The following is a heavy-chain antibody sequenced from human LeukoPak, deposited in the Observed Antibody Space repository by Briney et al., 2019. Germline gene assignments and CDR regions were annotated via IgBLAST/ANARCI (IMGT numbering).Heavy chain of an antibody. V-gene: IGHV3-48*01. CDR2: ISSSSSTI. Sequence: GGSLRLSCATSGFTFSNYAMSWVRQAPGKGLEWVSYISSSSSTIYYADSVKGRFTISRDNAKNSLYLQMNSLRAEDTAVYYCARDEYYYDSSSWGQGTLVTVSS. CDR1: GFTFSNYA. J-gene: IGHJ4*02. CDR3: ARDEYYYDSSS. D-gene: IGHD3-22*01.